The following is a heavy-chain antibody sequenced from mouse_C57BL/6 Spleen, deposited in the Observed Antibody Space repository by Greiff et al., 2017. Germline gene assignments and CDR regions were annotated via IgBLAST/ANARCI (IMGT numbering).Heavy chain of an antibody. Sequence: EVQLQQSGAELVRPGASVKLSCTASGFNIKDGYMHWVKQRPEQGLEWIGWVDLENGDTEYASKFQGKATITADTSSNTAYLQLSSLKAETTAVDYCTPGPFDYWGQGTTLTVSS. V-gene: IGHV14-4*01. CDR1: GFNIKDGY. CDR3: TPGPFDY. CDR2: VDLENGDT. J-gene: IGHJ2*01.